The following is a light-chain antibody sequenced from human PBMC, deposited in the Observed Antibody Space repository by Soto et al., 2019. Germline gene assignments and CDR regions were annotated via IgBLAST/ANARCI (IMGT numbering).Light chain of an antibody. Sequence: EIVLTQSPATLSLSPGERATLSCRASQSVRSYLAWYQQKPGQAPRLLIYDASNRATGVPARFSGSGSGTDFTLTISSLEPEDFALYYCHQRSSWPLTFGGGTKVEIK. CDR1: QSVRSY. CDR3: HQRSSWPLT. CDR2: DAS. V-gene: IGKV3-11*01. J-gene: IGKJ4*01.